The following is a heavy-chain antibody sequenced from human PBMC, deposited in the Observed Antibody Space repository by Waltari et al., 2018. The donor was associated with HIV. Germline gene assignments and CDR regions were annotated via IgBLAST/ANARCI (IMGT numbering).Heavy chain of an antibody. Sequence: EVQLVESGGGLVQRGGSLRLSCEASGFSFIKYSMHWVRQAPGKGLEWVSYISSGSSARYYADSLKGRFTISRDNAKNSLYLQMYSLRPEDTAVYYCARDGDRRDFDYWGQGTLVTVSS. V-gene: IGHV3-48*01. D-gene: IGHD2-21*02. CDR2: ISSGSSAR. J-gene: IGHJ4*02. CDR3: ARDGDRRDFDY. CDR1: GFSFIKYS.